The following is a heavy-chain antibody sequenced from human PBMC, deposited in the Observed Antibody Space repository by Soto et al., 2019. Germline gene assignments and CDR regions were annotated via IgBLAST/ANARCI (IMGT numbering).Heavy chain of an antibody. Sequence: PSYTLSPTGTVTGGFLIRYYRSGIRQPPAKGLEWIGYIYYSGSTNYNPSLKSRVTISVDTSKNQFSLKLSSVTAADTAVYYCARRRDYYDSSGYRYYFDYWGQGTLVTVSS. CDR2: IYYSGST. D-gene: IGHD3-22*01. J-gene: IGHJ4*02. CDR3: ARRRDYYDSSGYRYYFDY. CDR1: GGFLIRYY. V-gene: IGHV4-59*07.